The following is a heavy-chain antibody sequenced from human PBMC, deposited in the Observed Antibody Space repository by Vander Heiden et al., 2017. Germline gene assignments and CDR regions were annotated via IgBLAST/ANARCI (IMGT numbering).Heavy chain of an antibody. V-gene: IGHV1-2*06. CDR1: GYTFTGYY. CDR2: INPNSGGT. J-gene: IGHJ5*02. Sequence: QVQLVQSGAEVKKPGASVKVSCKASGYTFTGYYMHWVRQAPGQGLGWMGRINPNSGGTNYAQKFQGRVTMTRDTSISTAYMELSRLRSDDTAVYYCARQLRYCTNGVCYTGSGWFDPWGQGTLVTVSS. CDR3: ARQLRYCTNGVCYTGSGWFDP. D-gene: IGHD2-8*01.